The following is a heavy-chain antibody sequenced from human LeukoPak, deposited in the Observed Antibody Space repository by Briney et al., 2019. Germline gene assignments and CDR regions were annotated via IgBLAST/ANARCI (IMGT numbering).Heavy chain of an antibody. J-gene: IGHJ4*02. D-gene: IGHD3-22*01. V-gene: IGHV1-2*02. Sequence: ASVKVSCKASGYTFTGYYMHWVRQAPGRGLEWMGWINPNSGGTNYAQKFQGRVTMTSDTSISTAYMELSRLRSDDTAVYYCARTYYDSSGYYYPPLSYFDYWGQGTLVTVSS. CDR1: GYTFTGYY. CDR2: INPNSGGT. CDR3: ARTYYDSSGYYYPPLSYFDY.